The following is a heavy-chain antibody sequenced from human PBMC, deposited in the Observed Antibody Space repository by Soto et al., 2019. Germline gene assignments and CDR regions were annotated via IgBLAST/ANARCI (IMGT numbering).Heavy chain of an antibody. Sequence: EVQLVESEGGFIQPGGSLRLSCAVSGFTVSSNYMSWVRQAPGKGLEWVSVIYSGGSTDYADSVKGRFTISRDNSKNTLYLQMNSLRAEDTAVYYCARSQLAFEYWGQGTLVTVSS. J-gene: IGHJ4*02. V-gene: IGHV3-53*01. CDR3: ARSQLAFEY. CDR2: IYSGGST. CDR1: GFTVSSNY. D-gene: IGHD6-13*01.